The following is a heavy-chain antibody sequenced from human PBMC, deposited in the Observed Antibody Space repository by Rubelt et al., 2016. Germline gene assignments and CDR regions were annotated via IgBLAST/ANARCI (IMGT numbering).Heavy chain of an antibody. CDR3: AKEVMTVESYYYGMDV. D-gene: IGHD3-22*01. J-gene: IGHJ6*02. V-gene: IGHV3-23*04. Sequence: EVQLVESGGGLLQPGGSLRLSCAASGFIVSSNYMSWVRQAPGKGLEWVSSISGSSGGDSTFYPDSVKGRFTISRDNSKNTLYLLMNSLRDEDTAVYYCAKEVMTVESYYYGMDVWGQGTTVTVSS. CDR1: GFIVSSNY. CDR2: ISGSSGGDST.